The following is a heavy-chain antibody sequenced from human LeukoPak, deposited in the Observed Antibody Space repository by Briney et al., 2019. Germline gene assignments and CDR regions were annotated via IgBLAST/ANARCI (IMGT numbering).Heavy chain of an antibody. CDR2: IITSVGST. V-gene: IGHV3-23*01. Sequence: PGGSLRLSCAASGFTFSTYAMNWVRQAPGKGLEWVSTIITSVGSTDYADSVKGRFTISRDNSKNTLYLQMNSLRAEDTAVYYCAKKYSGSPSFDYWGQGTLVTVSS. CDR1: GFTFSTYA. J-gene: IGHJ4*02. CDR3: AKKYSGSPSFDY. D-gene: IGHD1-26*01.